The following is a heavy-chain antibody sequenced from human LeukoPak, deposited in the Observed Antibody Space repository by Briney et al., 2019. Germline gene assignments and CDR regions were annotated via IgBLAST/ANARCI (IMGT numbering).Heavy chain of an antibody. Sequence: GGSLRLSCAGSGFTFSSDSMNWVRQAPGKGLEWVSYISSSGNTKHYVDSVKGRFTISRDNAKNSVYLQMNSLRNEDTAEYYCARDLTSVPTRWGQGTLVTVSS. CDR3: ARDLTSVPTR. J-gene: IGHJ4*02. V-gene: IGHV3-48*02. CDR2: ISSSGNTK. D-gene: IGHD4-17*01. CDR1: GFTFSSDS.